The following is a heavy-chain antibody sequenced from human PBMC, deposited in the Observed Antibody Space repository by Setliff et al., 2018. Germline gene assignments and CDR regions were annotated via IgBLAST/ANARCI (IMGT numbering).Heavy chain of an antibody. J-gene: IGHJ4*02. CDR1: GFTFSSYS. CDR2: ISSSSSYI. D-gene: IGHD4-17*01. Sequence: GGSLRLSCAASGFTFSSYSMNWVRQAPGKGLEWVSSISSSSSYIYYADSVKGRFTISRDNAKNSLYLQMNSLRAEDTAVYYCARVLTVTTHPFDYWGQGTLVTV. V-gene: IGHV3-21*01. CDR3: ARVLTVTTHPFDY.